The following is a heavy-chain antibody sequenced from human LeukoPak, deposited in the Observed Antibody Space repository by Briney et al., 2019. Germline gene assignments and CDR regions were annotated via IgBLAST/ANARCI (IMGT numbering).Heavy chain of an antibody. CDR3: ARDGADIVVVPAAPHYMDV. CDR2: INWNGGST. Sequence: GGSLRLSCAASGFTFDDYGVSWVRQAPGKGLEWVSGINWNGGSTGYADSVKGRFTISRDNSKNTLYLQMNSLRAEDTAVYYCARDGADIVVVPAAPHYMDVWGKGTTVTVSS. J-gene: IGHJ6*03. CDR1: GFTFDDYG. D-gene: IGHD2-2*01. V-gene: IGHV3-20*04.